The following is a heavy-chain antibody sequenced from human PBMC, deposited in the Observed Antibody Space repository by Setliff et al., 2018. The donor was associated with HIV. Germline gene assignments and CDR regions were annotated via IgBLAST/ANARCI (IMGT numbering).Heavy chain of an antibody. V-gene: IGHV1-2*02. CDR3: ARGLENWYFDL. CDR2: INPNSGGT. Sequence: ASVKVSCKASGYTFTDHFIHWVRQAPGQGLELMGWINPNSGGTNYAQKFQGRVTMTRDTSISTAYMELSSLRYDDTAVYYCARGLENWYFDLWGRGTLVTVSS. J-gene: IGHJ2*01. CDR1: GYTFTDHF. D-gene: IGHD1-1*01.